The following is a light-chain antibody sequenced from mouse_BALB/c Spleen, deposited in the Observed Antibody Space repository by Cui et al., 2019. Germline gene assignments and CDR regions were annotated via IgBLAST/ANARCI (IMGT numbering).Light chain of an antibody. CDR3: QQWSSYPRT. J-gene: IGKJ1*01. CDR1: SSVSY. V-gene: IGKV4-55*01. CDR2: DTS. Sequence: QIVLTQSSAVTSASPGEKVTMTCSASSSVSYMYWYQQKPGTSPRRLIYDTSNLASGVPVRFSGSGSGTSYSLTISRMEAEDAATYYCQQWSSYPRTFGGGTKLEIK.